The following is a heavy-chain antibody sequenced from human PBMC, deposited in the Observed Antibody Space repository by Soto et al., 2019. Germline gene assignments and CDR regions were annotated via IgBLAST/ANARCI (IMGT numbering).Heavy chain of an antibody. Sequence: QITLKESGPTLVKPTQTLTLTCTFSGFSLTSSGVGVGWIRQPPGKALEWLGIIYWDEDKLYSPSLKSRLTITKDTSNSQVVLKMTYMDPVDTATYYCGHSGGYRIIDYWGQGILVTVSS. CDR2: IYWDEDK. CDR1: GFSLTSSGVG. J-gene: IGHJ4*01. CDR3: GHSGGYRIIDY. V-gene: IGHV2-5*02. D-gene: IGHD2-15*01.